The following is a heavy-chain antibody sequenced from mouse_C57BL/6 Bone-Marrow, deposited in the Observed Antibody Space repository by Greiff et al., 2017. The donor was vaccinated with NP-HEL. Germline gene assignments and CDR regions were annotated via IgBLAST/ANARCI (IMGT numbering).Heavy chain of an antibody. Sequence: EVQGVESGGGLVKPGGSLKLSCAASGFTFSDYGMHWVRQAPEKGLEWVAYISSGSSTIYYEDTVKGRFTISRDNAKNTLFLQMTSLRSEDTAMYYCARMRWLLREAMDYWGQGTSVTVSS. CDR2: ISSGSSTI. J-gene: IGHJ4*01. V-gene: IGHV5-17*01. CDR1: GFTFSDYG. CDR3: ARMRWLLREAMDY. D-gene: IGHD2-3*01.